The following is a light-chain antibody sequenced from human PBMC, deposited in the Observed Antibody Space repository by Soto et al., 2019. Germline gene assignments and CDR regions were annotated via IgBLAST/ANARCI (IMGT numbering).Light chain of an antibody. Sequence: QSVLTQPPSASGTPGQGVTISCSGSSSNIGSNYVFWYQHPPGTAPKPLIYRNNQRPSGVPDRFSGSKSGTSASLAISGLRSEDETDYYCAAWDDSLSGVVFGGGTKLTVL. CDR2: RNN. J-gene: IGLJ2*01. V-gene: IGLV1-47*01. CDR1: SSNIGSNY. CDR3: AAWDDSLSGVV.